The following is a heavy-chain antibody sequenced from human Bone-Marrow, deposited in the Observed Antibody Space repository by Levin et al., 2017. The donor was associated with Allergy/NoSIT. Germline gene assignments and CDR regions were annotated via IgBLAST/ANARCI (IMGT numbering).Heavy chain of an antibody. D-gene: IGHD5-12*01. J-gene: IGHJ4*02. CDR3: TTAVISGYTVVDY. CDR2: IKINADGGTT. Sequence: LSLTCAASGFTFTDAWMSWVRQAPGKGLQWVGRIKINADGGTTEYAAPVKGRFTISRDDSKETLYLQMTSLKTEDTALYYCTTAVISGYTVVDYWGQGPLVIVSS. V-gene: IGHV3-15*01. CDR1: GFTFTDAW.